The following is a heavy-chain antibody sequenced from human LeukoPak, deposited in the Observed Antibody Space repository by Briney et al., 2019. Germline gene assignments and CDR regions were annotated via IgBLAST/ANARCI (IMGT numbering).Heavy chain of an antibody. CDR2: ISYDGSNK. D-gene: IGHD2-2*01. J-gene: IGHJ5*02. V-gene: IGHV3-30*03. Sequence: GGSLRLSCAASGFTFSSYGMHWVRQAPGKGLEWVAVISYDGSNKYYADSVKGRFTISRDNAKNSLYLQMNSLRAEDTAVYYCARDSSKPAAPDWFDPWGQGTLVTVSS. CDR3: ARDSSKPAAPDWFDP. CDR1: GFTFSSYG.